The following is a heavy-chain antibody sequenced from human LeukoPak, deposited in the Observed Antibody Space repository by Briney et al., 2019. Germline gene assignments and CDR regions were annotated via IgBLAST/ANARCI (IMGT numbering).Heavy chain of an antibody. CDR3: ARDFLGYCSGGSCYSPAFDI. Sequence: ASVKVSCKASGYTFTGYYMHWVRQAPGQGREWMGWINPNSGCTNYAQKFQGRVTMTRDTSISTAYMELSRLRSDDTAVYYCARDFLGYCSGGSCYSPAFDIWGQGTMVTVSS. D-gene: IGHD2-15*01. J-gene: IGHJ3*02. CDR2: INPNSGCT. V-gene: IGHV1-2*02. CDR1: GYTFTGYY.